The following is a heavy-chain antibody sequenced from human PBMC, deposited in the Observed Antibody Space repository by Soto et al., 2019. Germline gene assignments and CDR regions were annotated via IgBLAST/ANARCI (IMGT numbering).Heavy chain of an antibody. CDR3: AKESAGYSSGWHAMDV. V-gene: IGHV3-9*01. J-gene: IGHJ6*02. D-gene: IGHD6-19*01. Sequence: EVQLVESGGGLVQPGRSLRLSCAASGFSFDDYAMHWVRQAPGKGLEWVSGISWSGPTIGYADSVKGRFTISRDIAKKSLYLQMNSLRAEDTALYYCAKESAGYSSGWHAMDVWGQGTTVTVSS. CDR1: GFSFDDYA. CDR2: ISWSGPTI.